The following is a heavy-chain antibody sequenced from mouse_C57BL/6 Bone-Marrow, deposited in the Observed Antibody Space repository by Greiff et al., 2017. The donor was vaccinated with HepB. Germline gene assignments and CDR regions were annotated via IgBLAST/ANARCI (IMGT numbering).Heavy chain of an antibody. V-gene: IGHV6-6*01. CDR1: GFTFSDAW. J-gene: IGHJ1*03. Sequence: VQLKESGGGLVQPGGSLKLSCAASGFTFSDAWMDWVRQSPEKGLEWVAEIRNKANNHATYYAESVKGRFTIARDDSKSSVYLQMNSLRAVDADIYYCAWPPAITTVVDWYFDVWGTGTTVTVSS. D-gene: IGHD1-1*01. CDR3: AWPPAITTVVDWYFDV. CDR2: IRNKANNHAT.